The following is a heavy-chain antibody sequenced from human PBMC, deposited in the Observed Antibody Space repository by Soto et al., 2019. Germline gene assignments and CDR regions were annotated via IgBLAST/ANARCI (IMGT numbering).Heavy chain of an antibody. J-gene: IGHJ3*01. CDR1: GFTFRDYY. CDR3: TRRDSGAFDV. Sequence: GGSLRLSCAASGFTFRDYYFSWIRQAPGKGLEWISYISHSGNTIYYAYSVNGRFTISRDNAKNTLYLQMNSLRAEDTAMYYRTRRDSGAFDVWGHGTLVTVSS. V-gene: IGHV3-11*01. CDR2: ISHSGNTI.